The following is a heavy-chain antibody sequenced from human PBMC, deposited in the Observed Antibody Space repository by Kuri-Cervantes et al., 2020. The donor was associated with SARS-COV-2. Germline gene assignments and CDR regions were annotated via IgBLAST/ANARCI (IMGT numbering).Heavy chain of an antibody. CDR1: GFTFSSYA. CDR3: ASPGGKSELRGAFDI. Sequence: GESLKISCAASGFTFSSYAMSWVRQAPGKGLEWVSVIYSGGSSTYYADSVKGRVTISRDNVKNTLYLQMNSLRGDDTAVYYCASPGGKSELRGAFDIWGQGTMVTVSS. J-gene: IGHJ3*02. CDR2: IYSGGSST. V-gene: IGHV3-23*03. D-gene: IGHD3-10*01.